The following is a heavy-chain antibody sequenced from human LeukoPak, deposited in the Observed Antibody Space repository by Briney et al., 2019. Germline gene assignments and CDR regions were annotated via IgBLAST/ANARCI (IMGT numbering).Heavy chain of an antibody. D-gene: IGHD3-9*01. CDR2: IIPIFGTA. V-gene: IGHV1-69*05. J-gene: IGHJ4*02. Sequence: SVKVSCKASGGTSSSYAISWVRQAPGQGLEWMGRIIPIFGTANYAQKFQGRVTITTDESTSTAYMELSSLRSEDTAVYYCARGGDILTGYTFDYWGQGTLVTVSS. CDR1: GGTSSSYA. CDR3: ARGGDILTGYTFDY.